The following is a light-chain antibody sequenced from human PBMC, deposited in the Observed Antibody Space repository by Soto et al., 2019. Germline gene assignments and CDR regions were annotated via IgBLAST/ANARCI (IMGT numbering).Light chain of an antibody. CDR1: SNDVGGYNY. CDR3: SSYTTTNPRKIA. CDR2: DGS. V-gene: IGLV2-14*03. J-gene: IGLJ1*01. Sequence: SALTPPVSGSGSAGRWLTISYTGTSNDVGGYNYVSGYQHHPGKAPKLMIFDGSNRPSGVSNPFSGPKSGNTASLTISGLQLEDEADYYCSSYTTTNPRKIAFGPGTKVTVL.